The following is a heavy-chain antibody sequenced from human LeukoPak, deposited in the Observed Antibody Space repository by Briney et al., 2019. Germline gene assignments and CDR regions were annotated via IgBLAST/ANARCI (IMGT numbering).Heavy chain of an antibody. J-gene: IGHJ6*03. V-gene: IGHV3-7*01. D-gene: IGHD5-18*01. CDR2: IKQDGNEK. CDR1: EFTFSKYW. Sequence: GGSLRLSCAGSEFTFSKYWMSWVRQAPGKGLEWVANIKQDGNEKYYVDSVKGRFTISRDNAKNSLYLQMNSLRAEDTAVYYCARCRYSYDLYYYHYYMDVWGKGTTVTVSS. CDR3: ARCRYSYDLYYYHYYMDV.